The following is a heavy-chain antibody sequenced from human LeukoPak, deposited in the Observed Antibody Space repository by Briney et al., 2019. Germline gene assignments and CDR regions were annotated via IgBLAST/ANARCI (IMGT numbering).Heavy chain of an antibody. CDR1: GGSFSGYY. Sequence: SETLSLTCAVYGGSFSGYYWSWIRQPAGKGLEWIGRIYTSGNTNYNPSLKSRVTISVDTSKNQFSLKLSSVTAADTAVYYCARQGLEGVRYYFYYLDVWGKGTTVTVSS. D-gene: IGHD3-3*01. CDR3: ARQGLEGVRYYFYYLDV. CDR2: IYTSGNT. J-gene: IGHJ6*03. V-gene: IGHV4-59*10.